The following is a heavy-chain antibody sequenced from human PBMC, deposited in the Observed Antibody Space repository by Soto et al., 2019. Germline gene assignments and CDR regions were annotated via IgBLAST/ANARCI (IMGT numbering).Heavy chain of an antibody. D-gene: IGHD1-7*01. CDR1: GYTFTHYY. V-gene: IGHV1-2*02. J-gene: IGHJ4*02. CDR2: INPKTGDT. CDR3: ARVPGHKNSRGDY. Sequence: QVQLVQSGAEEKTPGASVSVSCKASGYTFTHYYFHWVRRAPGQGLEWMGLINPKTGDTNFAQKFRDRVTMTRDTSTNPANMKLSSLRSDDTAVYYCARVPGHKNSRGDYWGQGTTVTVSS.